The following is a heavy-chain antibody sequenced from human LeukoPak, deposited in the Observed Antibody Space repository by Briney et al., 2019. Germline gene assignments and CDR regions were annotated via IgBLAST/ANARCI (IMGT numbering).Heavy chain of an antibody. CDR2: ISYSGST. Sequence: SETLSLTCTVSGGSVSSGSYSWSWIRQPPGKGLEWIGYISYSGSTNYNASLKSRVTISVDTSKNRFSLMLSSVTAADTAVYYCARGGSSFGSYRYFDLWGRGTLVTVSS. J-gene: IGHJ2*01. CDR3: ARGGSSFGSYRYFDL. CDR1: GGSVSSGSYS. D-gene: IGHD5-18*01. V-gene: IGHV4-61*01.